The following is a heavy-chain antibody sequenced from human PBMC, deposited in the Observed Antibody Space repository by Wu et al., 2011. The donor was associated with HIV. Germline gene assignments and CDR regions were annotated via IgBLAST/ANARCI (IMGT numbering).Heavy chain of an antibody. CDR1: GYTFTNYG. CDR2: ISVYNGKT. V-gene: IGHV1-18*01. CDR3: AREWRYCTGGSPCPSEYLQH. J-gene: IGHJ1*01. D-gene: IGHD2-8*02. Sequence: QVQLVQSGAEVKKPGASVKVSCKASGYTFTNYGFSWVRQAPGQGLEWMGWISVYNGKTNYAQKFQGRITIIADEAASTVYMQLNRLKPDDTALYYCAREWRYCTGGSPCPSEYLQHWGQGT.